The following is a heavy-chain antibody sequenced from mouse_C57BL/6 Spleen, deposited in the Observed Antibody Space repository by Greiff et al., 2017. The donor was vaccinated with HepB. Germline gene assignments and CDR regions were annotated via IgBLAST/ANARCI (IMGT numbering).Heavy chain of an antibody. Sequence: VQLQQSVAELVRPGASVKLSCTASGFNIKNTYMHWVKQRPEQGLEWIGRIDPANGNTKYAPKFQGKATITADSSSNTAYLQLSSLTSEDTSIYYCARGYGSSPYAMDYWGQGTSVTVSS. CDR2: IDPANGNT. J-gene: IGHJ4*01. CDR1: GFNIKNTY. CDR3: ARGYGSSPYAMDY. V-gene: IGHV14-3*01. D-gene: IGHD1-1*01.